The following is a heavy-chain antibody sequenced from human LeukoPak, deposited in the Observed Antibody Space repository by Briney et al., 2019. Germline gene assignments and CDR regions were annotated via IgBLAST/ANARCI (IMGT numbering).Heavy chain of an antibody. CDR1: GFTFSSYA. Sequence: GSLRLSCAASGFTFSSYAMSWVRQAPGKGLEWVSAISGSGGSTYYADSVKGRFTISRDNSKNTLYLQMNSLRAEDTAVYYCAKEDFVVVPAAPSYYYGMDVWGQGTTVTVSS. D-gene: IGHD2-2*01. V-gene: IGHV3-23*01. CDR3: AKEDFVVVPAAPSYYYGMDV. J-gene: IGHJ6*02. CDR2: ISGSGGST.